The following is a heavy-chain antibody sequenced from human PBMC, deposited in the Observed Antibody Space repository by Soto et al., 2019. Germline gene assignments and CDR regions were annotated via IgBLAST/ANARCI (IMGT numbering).Heavy chain of an antibody. D-gene: IGHD3-9*01. CDR3: ARDRYPTSLYYYYGMDV. CDR2: IYYSGST. V-gene: IGHV4-31*03. J-gene: IGHJ6*02. Sequence: QVQLQESGPGLVKPSQTLSLTCTVSGGSISSGGYYWSWIRQHPGKGLEWIGYIYYSGSTYYNPSLKSRVTISVDTSKNQFSLKLSSVTAADTAVYYCARDRYPTSLYYYYGMDVWGQGTTVTVSS. CDR1: GGSISSGGYY.